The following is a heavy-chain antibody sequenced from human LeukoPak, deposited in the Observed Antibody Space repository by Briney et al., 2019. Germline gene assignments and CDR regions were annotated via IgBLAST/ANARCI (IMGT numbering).Heavy chain of an antibody. V-gene: IGHV4-39*01. CDR1: GGSISSSSYY. J-gene: IGHJ4*02. D-gene: IGHD3-10*01. Sequence: SETLSLTCTVSGGSISSSSYYWGWIRQPPGKGLEWIGSIYYSGSTYYNPSLKSRVTISVDTSKNQFSLKLSSVTAADTAVYYCARHQPNNRAFDYWGQGTLVTVSS. CDR3: ARHQPNNRAFDY. CDR2: IYYSGST.